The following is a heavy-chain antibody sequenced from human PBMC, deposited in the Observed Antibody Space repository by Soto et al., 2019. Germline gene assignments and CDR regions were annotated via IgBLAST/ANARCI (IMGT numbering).Heavy chain of an antibody. J-gene: IGHJ5*02. CDR1: GFAFRSFT. CDR3: TRDASRDSSARGWFDP. Sequence: VGSLSISCAASGFAFRSFTMNWVRQAPGKGLEWVSTISSNSAYIYYTDALRGRFTISRDNAKNSLHLQMNSLRAEDTAVYYCTRDASRDSSARGWFDPWGPGTLVTVSS. V-gene: IGHV3-21*01. CDR2: ISSNSAYI. D-gene: IGHD6-13*01.